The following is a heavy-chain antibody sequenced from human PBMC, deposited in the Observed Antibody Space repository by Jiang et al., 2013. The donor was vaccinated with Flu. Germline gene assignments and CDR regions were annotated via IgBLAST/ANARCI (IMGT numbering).Heavy chain of an antibody. CDR1: GFSLSTSGMC. J-gene: IGHJ3*02. V-gene: IGHV2-70*11. D-gene: IGHD5-24*01. CDR2: IDWDDDK. Sequence: KPTQTLTLTCTFSGFSLSTSGMCVSWIRQPPGKALEWLARIDWDDDKYYSTSLKTRLTISKDTSKNQVVLTMTNMDPVDTATYYCARIRRDGYNSVYAFDIWGQGTMVHRLF. CDR3: ARIRRDGYNSVYAFDI.